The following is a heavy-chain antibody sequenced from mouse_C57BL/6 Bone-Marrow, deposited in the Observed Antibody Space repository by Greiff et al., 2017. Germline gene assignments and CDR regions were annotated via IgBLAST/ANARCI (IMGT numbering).Heavy chain of an antibody. CDR1: GYTFTSYG. D-gene: IGHD6-1*01. V-gene: IGHV1-81*01. J-gene: IGHJ2*01. CDR2: IYPRSGNT. Sequence: QVQLKESGAELARPGASVKLSCKASGYTFTSYGISWVKQRTGQGLEWIGEIYPRSGNTYYNAKFKGKATLTADKSSSTAYMELRSLTSEDSAVYFCARRGPLSFDYWGQGTTLTVSA. CDR3: ARRGPLSFDY.